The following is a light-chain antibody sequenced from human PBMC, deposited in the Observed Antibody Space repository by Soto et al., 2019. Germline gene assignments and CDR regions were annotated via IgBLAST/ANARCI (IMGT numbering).Light chain of an antibody. J-gene: IGKJ5*01. Sequence: EIVLTQSPGTLSLSPGERATLSCGASQSVSSNFLAWYQLRPGQAPSLLIYGASTRATGIPDRFSGSGSGTDFSLTIRGLKPEDFAVYYCQQYRMSPNTFGQGTRREIK. CDR2: GAS. CDR3: QQYRMSPNT. CDR1: QSVSSNF. V-gene: IGKV3-20*01.